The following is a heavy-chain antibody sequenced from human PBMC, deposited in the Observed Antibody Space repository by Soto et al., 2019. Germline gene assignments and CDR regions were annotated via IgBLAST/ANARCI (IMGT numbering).Heavy chain of an antibody. D-gene: IGHD3-9*01. CDR1: GFTFSSYD. V-gene: IGHV3-13*01. CDR2: IGTAGDT. Sequence: EVQLVESGGGLVQPGGSLRLSCAASGFTFSSYDMHWVRQATGKGLEWVSAIGTAGDTYYPGSVKGRLTISRENAKNSLDLQMNSLRAGDTAVYYCACSNGDILTCYYVYWGQGTLDTVSS. J-gene: IGHJ4*02. CDR3: ACSNGDILTCYYVY.